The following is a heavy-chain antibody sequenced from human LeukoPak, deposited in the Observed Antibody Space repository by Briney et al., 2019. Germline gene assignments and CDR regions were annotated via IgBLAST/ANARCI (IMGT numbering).Heavy chain of an antibody. V-gene: IGHV1-2*02. CDR3: ARGSYYGSGVDY. D-gene: IGHD3-10*01. CDR2: INPNSGGT. J-gene: IGHJ4*02. CDR1: GYTFTGYY. Sequence: VASVKVSCKASGYTFTGYYMHWVRQAPGQGLEWMGWINPNSGGTNYAQKFQGRVTMTRDTSISTAYMELSRLRSDDTAVFYCARGSYYGSGVDYWGQGTLVTVSS.